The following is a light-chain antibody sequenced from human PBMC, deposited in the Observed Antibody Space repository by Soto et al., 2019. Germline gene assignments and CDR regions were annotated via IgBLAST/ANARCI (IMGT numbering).Light chain of an antibody. V-gene: IGKV3-15*01. Sequence: EIVMTQSPATLSLSPGERAALSCRASQGISSELAWYQQKPGQPPRLLIYGASTRATGVPARFTGSGSGSDFPLPISVLQSEDFPVYYCQQGHNWPLTFGQGTRLEI. J-gene: IGKJ2*01. CDR3: QQGHNWPLT. CDR1: QGISSE. CDR2: GAS.